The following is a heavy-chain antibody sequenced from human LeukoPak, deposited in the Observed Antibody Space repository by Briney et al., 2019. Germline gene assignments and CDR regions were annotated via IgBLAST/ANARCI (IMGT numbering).Heavy chain of an antibody. CDR1: GFTFSNHA. CDR3: AKDVWWSVS. Sequence: GGSSRLSCAASGFTFSNHAMTWVRQAPGKGLEWVAAISASGDDTFYADSVKGRFTISRDNSKNILYLQMNSLRAEDTAMYFCAKDVWWSVSWGQGTPVTVSS. J-gene: IGHJ5*02. D-gene: IGHD2-8*02. V-gene: IGHV3-23*01. CDR2: ISASGDDT.